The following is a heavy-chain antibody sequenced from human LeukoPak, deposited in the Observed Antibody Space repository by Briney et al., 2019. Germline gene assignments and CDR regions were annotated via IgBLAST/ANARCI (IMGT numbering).Heavy chain of an antibody. CDR2: IYYTGST. V-gene: IGHV4-59*01. Sequence: SETLSLTCTVSGGSISSYYWSCLRQPPGKGLEWIGYIYYTGSTNCNPSLKSRVTISVDTSKNQFSLELSSVTAADTAVYYCARVNYGDYGPAYWGQGTLVTVSS. J-gene: IGHJ4*02. CDR3: ARVNYGDYGPAY. CDR1: GGSISSYY. D-gene: IGHD4-17*01.